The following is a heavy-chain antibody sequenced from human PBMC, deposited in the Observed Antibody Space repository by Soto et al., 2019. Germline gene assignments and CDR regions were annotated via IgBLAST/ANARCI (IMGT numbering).Heavy chain of an antibody. J-gene: IGHJ5*02. D-gene: IGHD4-17*01. V-gene: IGHV4-39*01. CDR1: GGSISSGSYS. Sequence: QLQLQESGPGLVKPSETLSLTCTVSGGSISSGSYSWGWVRQPPGKGLEWIGSIYYSGSTYYNASLQSRVTISVDTSKNQFSLNVRSVTAADTAVYYCARHNGDYNNWFDPWGQGTLVTVSS. CDR2: IYYSGST. CDR3: ARHNGDYNNWFDP.